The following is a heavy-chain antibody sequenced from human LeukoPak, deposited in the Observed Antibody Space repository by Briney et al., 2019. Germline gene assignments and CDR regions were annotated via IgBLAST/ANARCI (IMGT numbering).Heavy chain of an antibody. D-gene: IGHD3-10*01. CDR1: GFTFGDYA. J-gene: IGHJ4*02. CDR3: ARVALVSGPSYGSESEAADY. Sequence: PGGSLRLSCTASGFTFGDYAMSWVRQAPGKGLEWVSSISSSSSYIYYADSVRGRFTISRDNPKNSLYLQMNSLRAEDTAVYYCARVALVSGPSYGSESEAADYWGQGTLVTVSS. V-gene: IGHV3-21*01. CDR2: ISSSSSYI.